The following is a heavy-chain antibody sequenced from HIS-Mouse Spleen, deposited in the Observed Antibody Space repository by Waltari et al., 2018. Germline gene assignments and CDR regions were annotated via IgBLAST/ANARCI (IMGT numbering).Heavy chain of an antibody. Sequence: EVQLVESGGGLVQPGGSLRLSCAASGFTCSSYWMSWGRQAPGKGLEWVANIKQDGSEKYYVDSVKGRFTISRDNAKNSLYLQMNSLRAEDTAVYYCARRLAPDYWGQGTLVTVSS. D-gene: IGHD4-17*01. CDR3: ARRLAPDY. J-gene: IGHJ4*02. V-gene: IGHV3-7*01. CDR2: IKQDGSEK. CDR1: GFTCSSYW.